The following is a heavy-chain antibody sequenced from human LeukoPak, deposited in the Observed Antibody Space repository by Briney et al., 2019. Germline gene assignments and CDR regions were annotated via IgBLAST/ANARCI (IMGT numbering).Heavy chain of an antibody. CDR3: ASEDLGVAGPFAY. Sequence: SETLSLTCTVSGGSISSGAYYWSWIRQPAGKGLEWIGRVYTSGSTNYSPSLKSRVTISVDTSKNPFSLEVNSVTAADTAVYYCASEDLGVAGPFAYWGQGTLVTVSS. J-gene: IGHJ4*02. CDR1: GGSISSGAYY. D-gene: IGHD6-19*01. V-gene: IGHV4-61*02. CDR2: VYTSGST.